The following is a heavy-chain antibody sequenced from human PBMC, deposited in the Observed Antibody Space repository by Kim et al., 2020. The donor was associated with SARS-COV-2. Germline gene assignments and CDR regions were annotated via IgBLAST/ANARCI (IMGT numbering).Heavy chain of an antibody. J-gene: IGHJ4*02. Sequence: SVKVSCKASGGTFSSYAIGWVRQAPGQGLEWMGRIIPILGIANYAQKFQGRVTITADKSTSTAYMELSSLRSEDTAVYYCARDPYYYDSSVGYYFDYWGQGTLVTVSS. CDR3: ARDPYYYDSSVGYYFDY. CDR1: GGTFSSYA. CDR2: IIPILGIA. V-gene: IGHV1-69*04. D-gene: IGHD3-22*01.